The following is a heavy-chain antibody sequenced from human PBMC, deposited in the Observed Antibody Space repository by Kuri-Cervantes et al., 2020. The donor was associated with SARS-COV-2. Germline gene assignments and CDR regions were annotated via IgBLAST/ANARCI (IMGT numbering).Heavy chain of an antibody. Sequence: GGSLRLSCAASGFSFSSYMMTWVRQAPGKGLEWVSGISGSGGSSYCADSVKGRFTISRDNPKNTLYLQMNSLRAEDTAVYYCARDTIAAAGTGWIDYWGQGTLVTVSS. D-gene: IGHD6-13*01. J-gene: IGHJ4*02. CDR1: GFSFSSYM. CDR3: ARDTIAAAGTGWIDY. CDR2: ISGSGGSS. V-gene: IGHV3-23*01.